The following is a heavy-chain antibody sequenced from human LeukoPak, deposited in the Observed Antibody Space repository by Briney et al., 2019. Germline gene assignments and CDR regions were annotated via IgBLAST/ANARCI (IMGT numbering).Heavy chain of an antibody. J-gene: IGHJ4*02. CDR1: GFTFSTYW. CDR2: IKQDGSVK. CDR3: ARGLHDRSWYGAH. V-gene: IGHV3-7*01. Sequence: PGGSLRLSCVVSGFTFSTYWMSWVRQAPGKGLECVATIKQDGSVKNYGDSVQGRFTISRDNAKNSLYLQMNSLRLEDTAVYYCARGLHDRSWYGAHWGQGTLLSVSS. D-gene: IGHD6-13*01.